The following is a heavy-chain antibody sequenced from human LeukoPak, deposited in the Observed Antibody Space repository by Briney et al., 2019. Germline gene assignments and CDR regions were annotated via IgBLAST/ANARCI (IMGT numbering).Heavy chain of an antibody. CDR2: IYYSGST. CDR3: ATQRFLEWYIDY. V-gene: IGHV4-39*01. Sequence: SETLSLTCTVSGGSISSSSYYWGWIRQPPGKGLEWIGSIYYSGSTYYNPSLKSRVTISVDTSKNQFSLKLSSVTAADTAVYYCATQRFLEWYIDYWGQGTLVTVSS. D-gene: IGHD3-3*01. CDR1: GGSISSSSYY. J-gene: IGHJ4*02.